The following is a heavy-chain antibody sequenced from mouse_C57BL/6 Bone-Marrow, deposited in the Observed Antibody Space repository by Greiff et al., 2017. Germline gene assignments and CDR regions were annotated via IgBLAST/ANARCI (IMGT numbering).Heavy chain of an antibody. J-gene: IGHJ4*01. D-gene: IGHD2-1*01. CDR2: ISSGSSTI. V-gene: IGHV5-17*01. CDR3: ARGGNLVAMDC. Sequence: EVQVVESGGGLVKPGGSLKLSCAASGFTFSDYGMHWVRQAPEKGLEWVAYISSGSSTIYYADTVKGRFTSSRDNAKNTLFLQMTSLRSGDTAMYCCARGGNLVAMDCWGQGTSVTVSS. CDR1: GFTFSDYG.